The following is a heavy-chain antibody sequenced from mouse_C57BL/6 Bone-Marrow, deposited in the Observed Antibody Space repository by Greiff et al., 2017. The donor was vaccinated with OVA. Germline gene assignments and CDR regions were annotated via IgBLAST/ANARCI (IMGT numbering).Heavy chain of an antibody. Sequence: EVMLVESGGGLVKPGGSLKLSCAASGFTFSDYGMHWVRQAPEKGLEWVAYISSGSSTIYYADTVKGRFTISRGNAKNTLFLQMTSLRSEDTARYYCARPSYYYGSSLSYWGQGTLVTVSA. CDR1: GFTFSDYG. V-gene: IGHV5-17*01. CDR2: ISSGSSTI. J-gene: IGHJ3*01. D-gene: IGHD1-1*01. CDR3: ARPSYYYGSSLSY.